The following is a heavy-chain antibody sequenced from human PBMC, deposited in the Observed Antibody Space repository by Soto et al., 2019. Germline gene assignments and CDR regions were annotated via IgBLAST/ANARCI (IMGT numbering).Heavy chain of an antibody. V-gene: IGHV4-34*02. J-gene: IGHJ5*02. D-gene: IGHD2-8*02. CDR2: VNHSGIT. CDR1: GGSFSDYY. CDR3: ARGKTRRIVTGGSQRRWFDP. Sequence: QVQLQQWGAGLLKPSETLSLTCAVNGGSFSDYYWTWIRQAPGKGMEWIGEVNHSGITNFNPPLKSRVTMSVDTSKHQFSLSLSSVTAADTAVYYCARGKTRRIVTGGSQRRWFDPWGQGTPVTVSS.